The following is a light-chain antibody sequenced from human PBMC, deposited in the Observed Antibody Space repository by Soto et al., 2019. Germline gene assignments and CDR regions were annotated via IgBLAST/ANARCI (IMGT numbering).Light chain of an antibody. CDR1: SSNIGGNS. CDR3: QSYDNSLSGPVV. CDR2: GDT. V-gene: IGLV1-40*01. J-gene: IGLJ2*01. Sequence: QSVLTQPPSVSAAPGQRVTISCSGSSSNIGGNSVSWYQQLPGTAPKLLIFGDTNRPSGVPDRFSGSKSGTSASLAISGLQAEDEAAYFCQSYDNSLSGPVVFGGGTQLTVL.